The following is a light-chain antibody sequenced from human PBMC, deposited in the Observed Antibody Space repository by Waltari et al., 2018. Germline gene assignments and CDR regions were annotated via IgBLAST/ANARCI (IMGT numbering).Light chain of an antibody. J-gene: IGLJ3*02. CDR1: SSDIGSYNL. V-gene: IGLV2-23*02. CDR3: CSYAGDSLWV. CDR2: DVN. Sequence: QSALTQPASVSASPGQSITISCKGTSSDIGSYNLVSWYQQHPGKAPKVMIYDVNKRPSGVSNRFSGSKSGYTASLTVSGLQAEDEGDYYCCSYAGDSLWVFGGGTKLTVL.